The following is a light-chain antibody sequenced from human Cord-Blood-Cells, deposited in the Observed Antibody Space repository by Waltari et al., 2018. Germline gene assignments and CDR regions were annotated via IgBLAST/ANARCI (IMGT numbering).Light chain of an antibody. CDR2: YDS. V-gene: IGLV3-21*04. CDR1: NIGSKS. CDR3: QVWDSSSDHYV. J-gene: IGLJ1*01. Sequence: SSVLTQPPSVSVAPGKTARITCGGNNIGSKSVHWYQQKPGQAPVLVIYYDSDRPSGIPERFSGSNSGNTATLTIIRVEAGDEADYYCQVWDSSSDHYVFGTGTKVTVL.